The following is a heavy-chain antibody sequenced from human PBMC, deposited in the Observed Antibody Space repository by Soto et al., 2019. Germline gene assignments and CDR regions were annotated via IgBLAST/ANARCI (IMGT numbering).Heavy chain of an antibody. Sequence: QVQLVESGGGVVQPGRSLRLSCAASGFTFSSYATHWVRQAPGKGLEWVAVISYDGSNKYYADSVKGRFTISRDNSKNTLYLQMNSLRAEDTAVYYCARDSDIVLISGMDVWGQGTTVTVSS. CDR2: ISYDGSNK. J-gene: IGHJ6*02. D-gene: IGHD2-8*01. CDR1: GFTFSSYA. V-gene: IGHV3-30-3*01. CDR3: ARDSDIVLISGMDV.